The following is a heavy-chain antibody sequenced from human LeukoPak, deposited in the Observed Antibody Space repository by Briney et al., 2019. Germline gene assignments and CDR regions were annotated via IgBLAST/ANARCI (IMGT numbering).Heavy chain of an antibody. CDR1: GGSMRSYY. CDR3: ARGELAPRRYYMDV. V-gene: IGHV4-59*01. D-gene: IGHD3-10*01. Sequence: SETPSLTCTVSGGSMRSYYWNWIRQPPGKGLEWIGYMYYSGSTNYNPSLKSRVTISVDTSKNQFSLKLSSVTAADTAVYYCARGELAPRRYYMDVWGKGTTVTVSS. J-gene: IGHJ6*03. CDR2: MYYSGST.